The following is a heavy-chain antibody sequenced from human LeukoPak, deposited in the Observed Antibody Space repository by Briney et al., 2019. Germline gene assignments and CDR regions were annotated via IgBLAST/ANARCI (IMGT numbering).Heavy chain of an antibody. J-gene: IGHJ1*01. CDR2: ISGSGGST. Sequence: GGSLRLSCAASGFTFSSYAMSWVRQAPGKGLECVSAISGSGGSTYYADSVKGRFTISRDNSKTTLYLQMNSLRAEDTAVYYCATRGIVVVPSAKRRAEYFQHWGQGTLVTVSS. V-gene: IGHV3-23*01. CDR3: ATRGIVVVPSAKRRAEYFQH. D-gene: IGHD2-2*01. CDR1: GFTFSSYA.